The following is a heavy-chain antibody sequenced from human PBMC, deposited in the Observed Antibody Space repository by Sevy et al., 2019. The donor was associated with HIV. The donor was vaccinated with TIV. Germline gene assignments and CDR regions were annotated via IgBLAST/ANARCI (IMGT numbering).Heavy chain of an antibody. D-gene: IGHD3-22*01. CDR1: GFTFSNAW. CDR2: ISGSGGST. V-gene: IGHV3-23*01. J-gene: IGHJ6*02. Sequence: GGSLRLSCAASGFTFSNAWMNWVHQAPGKGLEWVSAISGSGGSTYYADSVKGRFTISRDNSKNTLYLQMNSLRAEDTAVYYCAKASHYYDSSGYFTPGYYYYGMDVWGQGTTVTVSS. CDR3: AKASHYYDSSGYFTPGYYYYGMDV.